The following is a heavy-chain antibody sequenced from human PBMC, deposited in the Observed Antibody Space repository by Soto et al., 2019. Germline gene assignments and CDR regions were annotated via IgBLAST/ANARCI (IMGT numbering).Heavy chain of an antibody. V-gene: IGHV1-3*01. Sequence: ASVKVSCKASGYTFTSYAMHWVRQAPGQRLEWMGWINAGNGNTKYSQKFQGRVTITRDTSASTAYMELSSLRSEDTAVYYCAREYSSSSWFDPWGQGTPVTVSS. CDR1: GYTFTSYA. CDR3: AREYSSSSWFDP. D-gene: IGHD6-6*01. J-gene: IGHJ5*02. CDR2: INAGNGNT.